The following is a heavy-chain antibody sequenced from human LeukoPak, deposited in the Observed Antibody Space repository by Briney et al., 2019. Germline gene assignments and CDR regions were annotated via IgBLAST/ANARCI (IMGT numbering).Heavy chain of an antibody. CDR3: ARDEGPTNHWFDP. V-gene: IGHV1-2*02. J-gene: IGHJ5*02. CDR2: INPNSGGT. CDR1: GYTFTGYY. Sequence: GASVKVSCKASGYTFTGYYMHWVRQAPGQGLEWMGWINPNSGGTNYAQKFQGRVTMTRDTTISTAYMELSRLRSDDTAVYYCARDEGPTNHWFDPWGQGTLVTVSS.